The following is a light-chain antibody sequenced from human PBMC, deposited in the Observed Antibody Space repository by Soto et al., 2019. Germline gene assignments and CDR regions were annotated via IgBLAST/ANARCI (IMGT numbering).Light chain of an antibody. CDR3: SSYTSGSTRVV. CDR2: DVS. V-gene: IGLV2-14*03. J-gene: IGLJ2*01. CDR1: GSDVGGYNY. Sequence: QSALTQPASVSGSPGQSITISCTGTGSDVGGYNYVSWYQQHPGKAPKVMIYDVSKRPSGISYRFSGSKSGNTASLTISGPQVEDEADYYCSSYTSGSTRVVFGGGTKLTVL.